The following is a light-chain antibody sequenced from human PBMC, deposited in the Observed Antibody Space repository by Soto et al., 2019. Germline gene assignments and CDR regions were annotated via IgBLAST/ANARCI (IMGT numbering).Light chain of an antibody. Sequence: QSVLTQPASASGTPGQRVTISCSGTTSNLGSNFIYWYQQLPGAAPQLLISRNNQRPSGVPDRFSGSKSGTSASLAISGLRSEDEADYHCAAWDDSLSGVVFGGGTKLTVL. J-gene: IGLJ3*02. CDR3: AAWDDSLSGVV. CDR2: RNN. V-gene: IGLV1-47*01. CDR1: TSNLGSNF.